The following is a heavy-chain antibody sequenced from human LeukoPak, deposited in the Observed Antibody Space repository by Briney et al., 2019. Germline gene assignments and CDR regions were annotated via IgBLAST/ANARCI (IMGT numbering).Heavy chain of an antibody. Sequence: PGGSLRLSCTASGLTFGDYAMSWIRQPPGKGLEWIGEINHSGSTNYNPSLKSRVTISVDTSKNQFSLKLSSVTAADTAVYYCXXXXXXXYSSSSPPLYFDYWGQGTLVTVSS. V-gene: IGHV4-34*08. D-gene: IGHD6-6*01. CDR3: XXXXXXXYSSSSPPLYFDY. J-gene: IGHJ4*02. CDR2: INHSGST. CDR1: GLTFGDYA.